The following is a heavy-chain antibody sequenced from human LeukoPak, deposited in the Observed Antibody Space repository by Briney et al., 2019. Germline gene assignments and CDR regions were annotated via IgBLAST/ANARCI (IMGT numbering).Heavy chain of an antibody. CDR1: GFTVSSNY. CDR2: IYSGGST. D-gene: IGHD3-22*01. J-gene: IGHJ4*02. V-gene: IGHV3-53*01. Sequence: GGSLRLSCAASGFTVSSNYMSWVRQAPGKGLEWVSVIYSGGSTYYADSVKGRFTFSRDNSKNTLYLQVNSLRAEDTAVYYCARVYDSSGYYFDYWGQGTLVTVSS. CDR3: ARVYDSSGYYFDY.